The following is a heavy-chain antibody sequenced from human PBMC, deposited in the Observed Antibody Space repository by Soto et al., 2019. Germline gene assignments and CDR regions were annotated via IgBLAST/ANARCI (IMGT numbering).Heavy chain of an antibody. CDR3: ATARRGGGASY. Sequence: QSGGSLRLSCVACGVTLCISLMTWVRQAPGKGLERVANIHQDGSDKYYVDSVKGRFTISRDNARNSLYLQMNSLRAEDTAVHYCATARRGGGASYWGTGPLVTVS. V-gene: IGHV3-7*01. CDR2: IHQDGSDK. D-gene: IGHD2-21*01. J-gene: IGHJ4*02. CDR1: GVTLCISL.